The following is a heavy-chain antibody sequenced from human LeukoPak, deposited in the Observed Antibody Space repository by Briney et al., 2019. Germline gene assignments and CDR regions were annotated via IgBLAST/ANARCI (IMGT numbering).Heavy chain of an antibody. V-gene: IGHV3-30*04. CDR1: GFTFSIYA. CDR3: ARVWAGAAFY. J-gene: IGHJ4*02. D-gene: IGHD1-26*01. Sequence: GSLRLSCAASGFTFSIYAMHWVRQAPGKGLEWVAVISNDGSDKCYADSVKGRFTISRDNSKSTLYLQMNSLRTEDTAVYYCARVWAGAAFYWGQGTLVTVSS. CDR2: ISNDGSDK.